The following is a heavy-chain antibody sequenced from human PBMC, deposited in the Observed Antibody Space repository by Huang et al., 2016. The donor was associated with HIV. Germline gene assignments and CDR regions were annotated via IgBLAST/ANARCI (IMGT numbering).Heavy chain of an antibody. CDR2: ISKDGSNN. V-gene: IGHV3-30-3*01. J-gene: IGHJ3*02. CDR1: GFPFNNHA. CDR3: ARAKDTWDAYDI. Sequence: QVQLVESGGGVVQPGRSLRLSCAASGFPFNNHAMNWCRQASGKGLAWVAIISKDGSNNDYADSVKVLFTISRDSSKSTLFLHMTSLRTENTAVYYCARAKDTWDAYDIWGQGTMVIVSS. D-gene: IGHD5-18*01.